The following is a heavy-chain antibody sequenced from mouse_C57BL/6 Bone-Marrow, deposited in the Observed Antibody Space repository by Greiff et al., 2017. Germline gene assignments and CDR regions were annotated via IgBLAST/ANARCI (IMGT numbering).Heavy chain of an antibody. CDR1: GYPFTDYE. D-gene: IGHD2-4*01. J-gene: IGHJ2*01. Sequence: VQLQQSGAELVRPGASVTLSCKASGYPFTDYEMHWVKQTPVHVLEWIGAIDPETGGTAYNQKFKGKAILTADKPSSTAYMELRSLTSEDSAVYYCTREDYDDYWGQGTTLTVSS. CDR2: IDPETGGT. CDR3: TREDYDDY. V-gene: IGHV1-15*01.